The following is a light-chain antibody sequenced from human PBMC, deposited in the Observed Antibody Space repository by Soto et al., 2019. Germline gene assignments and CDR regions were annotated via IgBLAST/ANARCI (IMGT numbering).Light chain of an antibody. Sequence: DIVMTQSPDSLAVSLGERATINCKSSQSVLYSSNNDNCLAWYQQKPGQPPKLLIYWASSRESGVPDRFSGSGFGTDFTLTISSLQADDVGGYFCQQYYTQPLSFGQGNRVEVK. J-gene: IGKJ1*01. V-gene: IGKV4-1*01. CDR2: WAS. CDR1: QSVLYSSNNDNC. CDR3: QQYYTQPLS.